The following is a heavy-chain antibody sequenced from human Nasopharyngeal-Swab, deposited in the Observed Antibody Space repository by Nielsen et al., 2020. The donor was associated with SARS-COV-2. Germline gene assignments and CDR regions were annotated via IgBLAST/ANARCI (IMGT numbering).Heavy chain of an antibody. CDR2: ISSSGSTI. D-gene: IGHD3-10*01. V-gene: IGHV3-11*01. Sequence: WIRRPPGKGLEWVSYISSSGSTIYYADSVKGRFTISRDNAKNSLYLQMNSLRAEDTAVYYCARASRFGGRMDVWGKGTTVTVSS. CDR3: ARASRFGGRMDV. J-gene: IGHJ6*04.